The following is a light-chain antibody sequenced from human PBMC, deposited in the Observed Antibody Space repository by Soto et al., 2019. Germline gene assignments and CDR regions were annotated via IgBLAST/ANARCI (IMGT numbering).Light chain of an antibody. CDR1: QSVKNNY. CDR3: QQRSNWPPSIT. V-gene: IGKV3D-20*02. Sequence: EIVLTQSPGTLSLSPGERATLSCKASQSVKNNYFAWYQHKPGQAPRLLIYAASSRATGIPDRFRGSGSGTDFTLTISRLEPEDFAMYYCQQRSNWPPSITFGQGTRLEIK. CDR2: AAS. J-gene: IGKJ5*01.